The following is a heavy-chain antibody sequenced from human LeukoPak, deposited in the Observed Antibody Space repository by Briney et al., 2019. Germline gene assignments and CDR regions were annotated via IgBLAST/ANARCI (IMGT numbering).Heavy chain of an antibody. J-gene: IGHJ3*02. CDR3: AREDKLLHDAFDI. D-gene: IGHD2-15*01. CDR1: GGTFSSYA. V-gene: IGHV1-69*13. Sequence: SVKVSCKASGGTFSSYAISWVRQAPGQGLEWLGGIIPIFGTANYAQKFQGRVTITADESTSTAYMELSSLRSEDTAVYYCAREDKLLHDAFDIWGQGTMVTVSS. CDR2: IIPIFGTA.